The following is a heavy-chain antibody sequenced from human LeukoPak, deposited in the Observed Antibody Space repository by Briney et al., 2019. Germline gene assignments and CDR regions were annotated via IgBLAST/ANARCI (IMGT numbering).Heavy chain of an antibody. Sequence: GRSLRLSCAASGFTFDDYAMHWVRQAPGKGLEWVSGINWNSGSIGYADSVKGRFTISRDNAKNSLYLQMNSLRAEDTALYYCAKSSDYDILTGCFDYWGQGTLVTVSS. J-gene: IGHJ4*02. D-gene: IGHD3-9*01. CDR3: AKSSDYDILTGCFDY. V-gene: IGHV3-9*01. CDR2: INWNSGSI. CDR1: GFTFDDYA.